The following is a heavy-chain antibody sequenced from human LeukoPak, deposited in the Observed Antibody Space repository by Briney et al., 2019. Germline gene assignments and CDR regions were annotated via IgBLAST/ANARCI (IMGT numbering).Heavy chain of an antibody. D-gene: IGHD7-27*01. V-gene: IGHV4-34*01. J-gene: IGHJ4*02. CDR1: GGSFSGYY. CDR3: ARFELGSPRGFDY. Sequence: PSETLSLTCAVYGGSFSGYYWSWIRQPPGKRLEWIGEINHSGSTNYNPSLKSRVTISVDTSKNQFSLKLSSVTAADTAVYYCARFELGSPRGFDYWGQGTLVTVSS. CDR2: INHSGST.